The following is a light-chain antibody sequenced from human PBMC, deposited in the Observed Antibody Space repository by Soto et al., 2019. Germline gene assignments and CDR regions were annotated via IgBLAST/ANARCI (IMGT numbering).Light chain of an antibody. CDR1: SSNIGAGHD. CDR2: GKN. CDR3: QSYDNSLSGSYV. V-gene: IGLV1-40*01. J-gene: IGLJ1*01. Sequence: VLTQPPSVSGAPGQRVTISCTGSSSNIGAGHDVHWYQQLPGTAPKLLIYGKNNRPSGVPDRFSVSKSGTSASLAITGLQAEDEADYYCQSYDNSLSGSYVFGTGTKVTVL.